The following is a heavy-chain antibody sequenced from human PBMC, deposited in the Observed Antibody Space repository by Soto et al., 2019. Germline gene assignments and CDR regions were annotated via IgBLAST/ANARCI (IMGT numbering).Heavy chain of an antibody. V-gene: IGHV1-3*01. CDR1: GYTFTSYA. CDR2: INAVNGNT. CDR3: ASTPEITILPGGGMDV. D-gene: IGHD3-9*01. Sequence: QVQLVQSGAEVKKPGASVKVSCKASGYTFTSYAMHWVRQAPGQRLEWMGWINAVNGNTKYSQKFQGRVTITRDTSASTAYMELSSLRSEDTAGYYCASTPEITILPGGGMDVWGQGTTVTVSS. J-gene: IGHJ6*02.